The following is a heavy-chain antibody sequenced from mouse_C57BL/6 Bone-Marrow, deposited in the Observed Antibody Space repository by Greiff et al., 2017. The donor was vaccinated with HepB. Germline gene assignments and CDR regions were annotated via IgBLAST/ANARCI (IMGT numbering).Heavy chain of an antibody. CDR1: GFTFSSYG. V-gene: IGHV5-6*01. CDR2: ISSGGSYT. D-gene: IGHD2-10*01. CDR3: ARHALLWRYAMDY. J-gene: IGHJ4*01. Sequence: EVKLLESGGDLVKPGGSLKLSCAASGFTFSSYGMSWVRQTPAKRLEWVATISSGGSYTYYPDSVKGRFAISRDNAKNTLYLQLSSLNSEDTAMYYCARHALLWRYAMDYWGQGTSVTVSS.